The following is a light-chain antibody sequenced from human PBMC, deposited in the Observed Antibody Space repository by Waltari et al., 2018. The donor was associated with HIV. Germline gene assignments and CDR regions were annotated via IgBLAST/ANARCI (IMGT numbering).Light chain of an antibody. CDR3: ATWDDSRVV. CDR2: RNN. CDR1: TSNIGSHY. V-gene: IGLV1-47*01. Sequence: QSVLTQPPSASGTPGQRVTISCSGSTSNIGSHYVYWYQPLPGTAPKLLIYRNNQRPSGVPDRFSGSKSGTSASLAISGLRSEDEADYYCATWDDSRVVFGGGTKLTVL. J-gene: IGLJ2*01.